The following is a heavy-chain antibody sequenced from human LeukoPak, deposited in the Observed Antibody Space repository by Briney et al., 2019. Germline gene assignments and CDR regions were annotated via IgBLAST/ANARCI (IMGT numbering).Heavy chain of an antibody. CDR1: GGSFSGYY. D-gene: IGHD6-13*01. V-gene: IGHV4-34*01. CDR3: ARGGNSNLNNWFDP. J-gene: IGHJ5*02. CDR2: INHSGST. Sequence: SETLSLTCAVCGGSFSGYYWSWIRQPPGKGLEWIGEINHSGSTNYNPSLKSRVTISVDTSKNQFSLKLSSVTAADTAVYYCARGGNSNLNNWFDPWGQGTLVTVSS.